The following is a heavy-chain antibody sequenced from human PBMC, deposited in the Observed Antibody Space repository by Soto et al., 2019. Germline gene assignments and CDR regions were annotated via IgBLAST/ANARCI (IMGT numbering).Heavy chain of an antibody. CDR2: IIPIFGTA. CDR1: GGTFSSYA. CDR3: ARDQGVRGERDNYDGIDV. D-gene: IGHD3-10*01. V-gene: IGHV1-69*13. J-gene: IGHJ6*02. Sequence: GGSVKVSCKASGGTFSSYAISWVRQAPGQGLEWMGGIIPIFGTANYAQKFQGRVTITADESTSTAYMELSSLRSEDTAVYYCARDQGVRGERDNYDGIDVWTQGTTVTVSS.